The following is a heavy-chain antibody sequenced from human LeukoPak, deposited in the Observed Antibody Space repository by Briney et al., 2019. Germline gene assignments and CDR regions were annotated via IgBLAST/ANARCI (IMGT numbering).Heavy chain of an antibody. CDR1: GFTFSSYS. J-gene: IGHJ4*02. V-gene: IGHV3-21*01. Sequence: PGGSLRLSCAASGFTFSSYSMNWVRQAPGKGLEWVSSISTSSTYMYYVDSVKGRFTISRDNAKNTLYLQMNSLRPEDTAVYYCGREIEAPGKTLDYWGQGTLVTVSS. CDR2: ISTSSTYM. CDR3: GREIEAPGKTLDY.